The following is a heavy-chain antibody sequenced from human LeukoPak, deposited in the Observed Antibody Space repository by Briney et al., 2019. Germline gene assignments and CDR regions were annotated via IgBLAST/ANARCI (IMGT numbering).Heavy chain of an antibody. CDR2: TYYRSKWSF. Sequence: SQTLSLTCAISGDSLFTNSVAWNWIRQSPSRGLEWLGRTYYRSKWSFEYAVSVKSRITINADTSKNQFSLQLNSVTPEDTAVYYCARGKYTSFGNWGQGTLVTVSS. CDR1: GDSLFTNSVA. CDR3: ARGKYTSFGN. J-gene: IGHJ4*02. D-gene: IGHD2-2*01. V-gene: IGHV6-1*01.